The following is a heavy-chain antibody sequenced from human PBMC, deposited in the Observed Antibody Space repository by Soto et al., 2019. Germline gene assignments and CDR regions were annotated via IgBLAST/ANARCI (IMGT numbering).Heavy chain of an antibody. CDR1: GFTFSSYA. CDR2: ISGSGGST. Sequence: PGGSLRLSCAASGFTFSSYAMSWVRQAPGKGLEWVSAISGSGGSTYYADSVKGRFTISRDNSKNTLYLQMNSLRAEDPAVYYYANPIAVADYAPFDYWGQGTRVTVSS. J-gene: IGHJ4*02. D-gene: IGHD6-19*01. V-gene: IGHV3-23*01. CDR3: ANPIAVADYAPFDY.